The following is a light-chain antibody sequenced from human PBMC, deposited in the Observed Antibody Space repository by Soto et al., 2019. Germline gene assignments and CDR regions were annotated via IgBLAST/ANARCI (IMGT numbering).Light chain of an antibody. CDR2: GAS. J-gene: IGKJ4*01. CDR3: QQSYNSPPLT. CDR1: QSVSSN. V-gene: IGKV3-15*01. Sequence: EIVMTQSPATLSVSPGERATLSCRASQSVSSNLAWYQQKPGQAPRLLIYGASTRATGIPARFSGSGSGTEFTLTISSLQSEDFATYFCQQSYNSPPLTFGAGTKVEI.